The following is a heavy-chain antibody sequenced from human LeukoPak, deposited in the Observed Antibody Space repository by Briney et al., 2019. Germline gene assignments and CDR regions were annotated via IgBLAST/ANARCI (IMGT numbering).Heavy chain of an antibody. D-gene: IGHD6-6*01. Sequence: PSETLSLTCTVSGGSISSYYWSWIRQPPGKGLEWIGYIYYSGSTNYNPSLKSRVTISVDTSKNQFSLKLSSVTAADTAVYYCASQSVSDSGSFSYYYYMDVWGKGTTVTVSS. CDR1: GGSISSYY. CDR2: IYYSGST. J-gene: IGHJ6*03. V-gene: IGHV4-59*12. CDR3: ASQSVSDSGSFSYYYYMDV.